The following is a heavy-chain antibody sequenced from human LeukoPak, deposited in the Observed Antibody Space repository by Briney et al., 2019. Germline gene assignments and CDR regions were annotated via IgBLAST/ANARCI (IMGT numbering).Heavy chain of an antibody. CDR2: ISGSGGST. Sequence: PGGSLRLSCAASGFTFSSYGMSWVRQAPGKGLEWVSAISGSGGSTYYADSVKGRFTISRDNSKNTLYLQMSSLRAEDTAVYYCAKFPVVGAAYYFDYWGQGTLVTVSS. J-gene: IGHJ4*02. V-gene: IGHV3-23*01. CDR3: AKFPVVGAAYYFDY. CDR1: GFTFSSYG. D-gene: IGHD2-15*01.